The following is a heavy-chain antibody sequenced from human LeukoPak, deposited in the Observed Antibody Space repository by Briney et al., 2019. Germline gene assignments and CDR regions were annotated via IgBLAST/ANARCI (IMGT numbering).Heavy chain of an antibody. CDR3: ARQGGRSLNFDY. CDR2: INPNSGDT. J-gene: IGHJ4*02. CDR1: GGTFSSYA. Sequence: GASVKVSCKASGGTFSSYAISWVRQAPGQGLEWMGWINPNSGDTSHAQRFQDRVTMTRDMSTSTAYMDLSMLTSDETALYYCARQGGRSLNFDYWGQGTLVTVSS. V-gene: IGHV1-2*02. D-gene: IGHD1-26*01.